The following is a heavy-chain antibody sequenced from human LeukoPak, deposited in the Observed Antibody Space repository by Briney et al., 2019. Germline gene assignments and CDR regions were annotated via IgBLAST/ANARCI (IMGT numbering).Heavy chain of an antibody. CDR1: GYIFTSFW. V-gene: IGHV5-51*01. CDR2: IYPGDSDT. Sequence: GESLKISCKGSGYIFTSFWIGWVRQMPGKGLECMGIIYPGDSDTRYSPSFQGQVTISADESISTAYLQWSDLKASDSAMYYCARYCSGGSCYSDHDAFDIWGQGTMVTVSS. D-gene: IGHD2-15*01. CDR3: ARYCSGGSCYSDHDAFDI. J-gene: IGHJ3*02.